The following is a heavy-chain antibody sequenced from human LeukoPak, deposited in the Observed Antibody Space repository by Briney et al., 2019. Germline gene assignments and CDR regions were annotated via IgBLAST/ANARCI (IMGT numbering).Heavy chain of an antibody. D-gene: IGHD4-17*01. V-gene: IGHV3-23*01. CDR3: AKDAMATVTYFDY. CDR2: LSGSGGDT. J-gene: IGHJ4*02. CDR1: GFTFNSYA. Sequence: RGSLRLSCATSGFTFNSYAMSWVRQAPGKGLEWVSGLSGSGGDTDYADSVKGRFTISRDNSRNTLYLQMNSLRSEDTAVYYCAKDAMATVTYFDYWGQGSLVTVSS.